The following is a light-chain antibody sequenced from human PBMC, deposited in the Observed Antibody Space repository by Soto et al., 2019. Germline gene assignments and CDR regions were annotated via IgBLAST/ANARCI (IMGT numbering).Light chain of an antibody. CDR2: GAS. CDR3: QQYNNWPPYT. Sequence: EIVMTQSPATLSVSPGERATLSCRASQSVSSNLAWYQQKPGQAPRLLIYGASTRATCIPARFSGSGSGTEFTLTNSSLQSEDFAVYYCQQYNNWPPYTFGQGTKLEIK. CDR1: QSVSSN. J-gene: IGKJ2*01. V-gene: IGKV3-15*01.